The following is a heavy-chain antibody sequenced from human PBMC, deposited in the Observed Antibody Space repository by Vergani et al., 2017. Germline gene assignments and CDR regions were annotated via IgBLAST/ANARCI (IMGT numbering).Heavy chain of an antibody. CDR1: GGSFSGYY. J-gene: IGHJ4*02. D-gene: IGHD6-19*01. CDR2: INHSGST. V-gene: IGHV4-34*01. Sequence: QVQLQQWGAGLLKPSETLSLTCPVYGGSFSGYYWSWIRQPPGKGLEWIGEINHSGSTNYNPSLKSRVTISVDTSKNQFSLKLSSVTAADTAVYYCARGKTGYSSGWEDFDYWGQGTLVTVSS. CDR3: ARGKTGYSSGWEDFDY.